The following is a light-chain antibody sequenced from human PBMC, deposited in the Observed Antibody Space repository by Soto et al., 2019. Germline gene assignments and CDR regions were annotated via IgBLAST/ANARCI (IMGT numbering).Light chain of an antibody. J-gene: IGKJ5*01. Sequence: EIVLTQSPATLSSFPGDRVTLSCRASQSVSSSYLAWYQQKPGQAPRLLIYGASNRATGIPDRFSGSGSGTDFTLTISRLEPEDFAVYYCQQYGSSLTTFGQGTRLEIK. CDR1: QSVSSSY. CDR3: QQYGSSLTT. CDR2: GAS. V-gene: IGKV3-20*01.